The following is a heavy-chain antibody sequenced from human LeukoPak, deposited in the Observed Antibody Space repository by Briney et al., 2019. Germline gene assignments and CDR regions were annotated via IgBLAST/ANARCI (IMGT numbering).Heavy chain of an antibody. Sequence: GASVKVSCKASGYTFTGYYMHWVRQATGQGLEWMGWMNPNSGNTGYAQKFQGRVTMTRNTSISTAYMELSSLRSEDTAVYYCARLYGDYVLDYWGQGTLVTVSS. J-gene: IGHJ4*02. CDR2: MNPNSGNT. CDR1: GYTFTGYY. V-gene: IGHV1-8*02. CDR3: ARLYGDYVLDY. D-gene: IGHD4-17*01.